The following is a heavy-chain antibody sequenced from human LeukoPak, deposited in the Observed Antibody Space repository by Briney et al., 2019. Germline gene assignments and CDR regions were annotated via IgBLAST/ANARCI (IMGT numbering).Heavy chain of an antibody. CDR3: ARDSGSYYDRLDC. D-gene: IGHD3-22*01. Sequence: PGGSLRLSCSASGFAFSDYILNWVRQAPGKGLEWVSYISVSGATVKYADSVKGRFTISRDNARNSLYLQMNSLRAEDTAVYYCARDSGSYYDRLDCWGQGTLVTVSS. CDR2: ISVSGATV. J-gene: IGHJ4*02. CDR1: GFAFSDYI. V-gene: IGHV3-48*01.